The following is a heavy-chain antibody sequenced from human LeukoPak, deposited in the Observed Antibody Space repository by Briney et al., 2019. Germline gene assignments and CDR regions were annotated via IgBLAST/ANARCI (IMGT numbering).Heavy chain of an antibody. CDR3: ARGLYITGTTVLIY. Sequence: ASVKVSCKASGYTFTGYYMHWVRQAPGQGLEWMGWINPNSGGTNYAQKFQGRVTMTRDTSISTAYMELSSLRSEDTAVYYCARGLYITGTTVLIYWGQGTLVTVSS. CDR1: GYTFTGYY. J-gene: IGHJ4*02. D-gene: IGHD1-20*01. CDR2: INPNSGGT. V-gene: IGHV1-2*02.